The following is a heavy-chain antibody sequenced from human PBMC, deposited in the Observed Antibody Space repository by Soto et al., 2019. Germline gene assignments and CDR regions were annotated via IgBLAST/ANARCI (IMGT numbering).Heavy chain of an antibody. CDR3: ARVPSPFDYYYAMDV. CDR2: IYYSGST. V-gene: IGHV4-59*08. Sequence: SQTLSLTCTVSGGSISSYYWSWIRQPPGKGLEWIGYIYYSGSTNYNPSLKSRVTISVDTSKNQFSLKLNSLTDADTAVYFCARVPSPFDYYYAMDVWGQGTTVTVSS. J-gene: IGHJ6*02. D-gene: IGHD3-16*01. CDR1: GGSISSYY.